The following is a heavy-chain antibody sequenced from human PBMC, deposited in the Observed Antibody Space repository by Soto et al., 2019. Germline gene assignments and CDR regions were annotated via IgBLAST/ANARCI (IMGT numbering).Heavy chain of an antibody. CDR2: ISGSGGST. CDR3: AKVEMATIYYYYYGMDV. V-gene: IGHV3-23*01. Sequence: GGSLRLSCAASGFTFSSYAMSWVRQAPGKGLEWVSAISGSGGSTYYADSVKGRFTISRDNSKNTLYLQMNSLRAEDTAVYYCAKVEMATIYYYYYGMDVWGQGTTVTVSS. D-gene: IGHD5-12*01. J-gene: IGHJ6*02. CDR1: GFTFSSYA.